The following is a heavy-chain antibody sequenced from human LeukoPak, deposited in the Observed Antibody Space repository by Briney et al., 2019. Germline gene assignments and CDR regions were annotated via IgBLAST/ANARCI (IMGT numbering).Heavy chain of an antibody. CDR1: GYTFTGYY. V-gene: IGHV1-2*02. J-gene: IGHJ5*01. D-gene: IGHD3-3*01. CDR2: INPDSGGT. CDR3: ARDFSRQVWFDY. Sequence: GASVKVSCKASGYTFTGYYMHWVRQAPGQGLEWMGWINPDSGGTSYAQKFQGRVTMTRDTSISTAYMDLSRLRSDDTAVYYCARDFSRQVWFDYWGQGTLVTVSS.